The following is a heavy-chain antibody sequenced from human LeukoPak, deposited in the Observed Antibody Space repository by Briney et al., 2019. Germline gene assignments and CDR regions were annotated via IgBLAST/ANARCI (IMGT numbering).Heavy chain of an antibody. Sequence: GGSLRLSCAASEFTFSSYALTWVRQAPGKGLEWVSAISGSGGNIYYADSVKGRFTISRDNSKNRMYLQMNSLRAEDTAIYYCAKGGSWYRPTFFDYWGQGTLVTVSS. CDR2: ISGSGGNI. CDR3: AKGGSWYRPTFFDY. J-gene: IGHJ4*02. D-gene: IGHD6-13*01. CDR1: EFTFSSYA. V-gene: IGHV3-23*01.